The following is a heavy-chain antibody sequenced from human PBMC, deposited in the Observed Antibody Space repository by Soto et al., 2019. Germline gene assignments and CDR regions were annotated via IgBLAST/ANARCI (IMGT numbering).Heavy chain of an antibody. Sequence: GGSLRLSCAASGFPFSNYAMNWVRQAPGKGLEWVSGISGSGDDTYYADSLKGRFTISRDNSKNTLYLEVNSLRAEDTALYYCARSEDYDGSDYWHYWGQGTLVTVS. V-gene: IGHV3-23*01. CDR3: ARSEDYDGSDYWHY. CDR1: GFPFSNYA. CDR2: ISGSGDDT. J-gene: IGHJ4*02. D-gene: IGHD3-22*01.